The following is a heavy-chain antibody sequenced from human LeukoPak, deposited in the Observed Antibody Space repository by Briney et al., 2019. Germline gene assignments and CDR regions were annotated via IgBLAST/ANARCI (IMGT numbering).Heavy chain of an antibody. CDR1: GFTFSNYN. CDR2: ISSSSSTI. Sequence: GGSLRLSCAASGFTFSNYNMNWVRQAPGKGLEWLSYISSSSSTIYYADSVKGRFTISRDNAKNSLYLQMNSLRAEDTAVYYCARDRILHGMDVWGQGTTVTVSS. D-gene: IGHD2-15*01. V-gene: IGHV3-48*04. CDR3: ARDRILHGMDV. J-gene: IGHJ6*02.